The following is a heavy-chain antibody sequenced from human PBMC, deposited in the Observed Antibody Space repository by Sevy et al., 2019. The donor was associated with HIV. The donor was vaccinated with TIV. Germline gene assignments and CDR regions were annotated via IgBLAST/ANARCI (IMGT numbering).Heavy chain of an antibody. J-gene: IGHJ4*02. Sequence: GGSLRLSCAASGFTISHHNMNWVRQAPGKGLEWISYISKSGSTTYFADSVRGRFTISRENAKNSLFLEMYSLTDEDTAVYYCAREENRELGTIPLDSWGRGIQVTVSS. CDR2: ISKSGSTT. D-gene: IGHD7-27*01. V-gene: IGHV3-48*02. CDR1: GFTISHHN. CDR3: AREENRELGTIPLDS.